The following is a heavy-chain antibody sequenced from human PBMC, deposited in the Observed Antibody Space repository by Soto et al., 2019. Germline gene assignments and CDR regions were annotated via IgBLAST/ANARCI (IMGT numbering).Heavy chain of an antibody. V-gene: IGHV1-69*12. J-gene: IGHJ6*02. CDR2: IIPIFGTA. D-gene: IGHD5-12*01. CDR1: GGTFSSYA. Sequence: QVQLVQSGAEVKKPGSSVKVSCKASGGTFSSYAISWVRQAPGQGLEWMGGIIPIFGTANYAQKFQGRVTINADESTSTAYMELSSLRSEDTAVYYCARESIVTTRFSYYYYYGMDVWGQGTTVTVSS. CDR3: ARESIVTTRFSYYYYYGMDV.